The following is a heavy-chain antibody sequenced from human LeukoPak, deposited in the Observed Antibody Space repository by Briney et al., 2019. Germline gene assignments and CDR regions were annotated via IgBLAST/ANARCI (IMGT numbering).Heavy chain of an antibody. CDR2: ISGSYST. J-gene: IGHJ4*02. D-gene: IGHD5-18*01. CDR1: GFTFSNYA. V-gene: IGHV3-23*01. CDR3: ATYRQVLLPFES. Sequence: GGSLRLSCAASGFTFSNYAMSWVRQAPGKGLEWVSSISGSYSTYYADSVRGRFTISRDNSKSILSLQMNSLRAEDTAIYYCATYRQVLLPFESWGQGTLVTVSS.